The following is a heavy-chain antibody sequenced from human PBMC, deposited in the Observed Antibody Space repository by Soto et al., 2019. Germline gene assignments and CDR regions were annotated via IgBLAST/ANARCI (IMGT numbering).Heavy chain of an antibody. CDR1: GGTFSSYA. D-gene: IGHD3-22*01. CDR3: ARAYYYDSSGYYRLGYGMDV. Sequence: SVKVSCKASGGTFSSYAISWVRQAPGQGLEWMGGIIPISGTANYAQKFQGRVTITADESTSTAYMELSSLRSEDTAVYYCARAYYYDSSGYYRLGYGMDVWGQRTAVTVSS. J-gene: IGHJ6*02. V-gene: IGHV1-69*13. CDR2: IIPISGTA.